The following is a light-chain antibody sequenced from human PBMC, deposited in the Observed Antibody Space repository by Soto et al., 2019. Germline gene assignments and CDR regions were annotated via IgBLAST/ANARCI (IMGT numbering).Light chain of an antibody. CDR2: DAS. V-gene: IGKV3-11*01. CDR1: QSVSSS. CDR3: QQRSKWPLT. J-gene: IGKJ4*01. Sequence: EVVMTQSPATLSVSPGDTATLSFRASQSVSSSLAWYQQKPGQAPRLLIYDASSRATGIPARFSGSGSGTDFTLTISSLEPEDFAIYYCQQRSKWPLTFGGGTKVDI.